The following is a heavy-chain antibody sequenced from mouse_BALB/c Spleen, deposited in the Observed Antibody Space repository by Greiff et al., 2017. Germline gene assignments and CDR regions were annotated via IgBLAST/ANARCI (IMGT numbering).Heavy chain of an antibody. D-gene: IGHD2-4*01. Sequence: QVQLQQSAAELARPGASVKMSCKASGYTFTSYTMHWVKQRPGQGLEWIGYINPSSGYTEYNQKFKDKTTLTADKSSSTAYMQLSSLTSEDSAVYYCARSTMITRYFDVWGAGTTVTVSS. CDR3: ARSTMITRYFDV. J-gene: IGHJ1*01. CDR1: GYTFTSYT. V-gene: IGHV1-4*02. CDR2: INPSSGYT.